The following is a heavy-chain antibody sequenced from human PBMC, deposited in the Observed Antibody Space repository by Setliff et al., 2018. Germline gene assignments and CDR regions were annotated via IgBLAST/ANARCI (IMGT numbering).Heavy chain of an antibody. CDR1: GYSFNSYY. CDR3: ARAGSAAAGRKGIFEY. D-gene: IGHD6-13*01. J-gene: IGHJ4*02. CDR2: INPGGGSS. Sequence: ASVKVSCKASGYSFNSYYMHWVRQAPGQGLEWMGIINPGGGSSSSTEKFQGRVTMTRDTSASTVYMEMGNLTSDDTAVYYCARAGSAAAGRKGIFEYWGQGSQVTVSS. V-gene: IGHV1-46*02.